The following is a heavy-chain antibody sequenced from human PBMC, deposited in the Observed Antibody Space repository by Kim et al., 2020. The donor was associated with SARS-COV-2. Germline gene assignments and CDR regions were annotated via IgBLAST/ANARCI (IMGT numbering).Heavy chain of an antibody. CDR2: T. V-gene: IGHV5-51*01. J-gene: IGHJ4*02. D-gene: IGHD6-19*01. Sequence: TRYSPSFHGQVTISADKSISTAYLQWSSLKASDTAMYYCARLYSSGPFDYWGQGTLVTVSS. CDR3: ARLYSSGPFDY.